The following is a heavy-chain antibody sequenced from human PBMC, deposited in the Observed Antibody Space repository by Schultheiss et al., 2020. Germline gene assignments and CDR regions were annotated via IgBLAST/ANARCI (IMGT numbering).Heavy chain of an antibody. CDR1: SSSINSGGSF. J-gene: IGHJ5*02. D-gene: IGHD6-19*01. CDR2: IYDSGST. Sequence: SETLSLTCTVSSSSINSGGSFWSWIRQHPGKGLEWLGYIYDSGSTYYNPSLESRVTISIDTSKNQFSLKLGSVTAADTAVYYCARGSQNNWFDPWGQGTLVTVSS. CDR3: ARGSQNNWFDP. V-gene: IGHV4-31*03.